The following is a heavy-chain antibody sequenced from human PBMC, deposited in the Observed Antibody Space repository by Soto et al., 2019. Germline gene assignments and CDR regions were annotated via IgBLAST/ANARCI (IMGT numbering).Heavy chain of an antibody. J-gene: IGHJ4*02. Sequence: SVKVSCKASGGTFSSYAISWVRQAPGQGLEGMGWIIPIFGTANYAQKFQGRVTITADGSTSTAYMELSSLRSEETAVYYWARHCCGYSFAYWGQGTLVTVSS. CDR2: IIPIFGTA. V-gene: IGHV1-69*13. D-gene: IGHD2-21*01. CDR3: ARHCCGYSFAY. CDR1: GGTFSSYA.